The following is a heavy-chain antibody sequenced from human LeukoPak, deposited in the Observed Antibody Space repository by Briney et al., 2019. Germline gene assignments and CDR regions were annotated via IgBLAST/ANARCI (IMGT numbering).Heavy chain of an antibody. J-gene: IGHJ4*02. D-gene: IGHD5-18*01. Sequence: GGSLRLSCAASGFTFSSYSMNWVRQFPGKGLEWVSSISTSSSYRYYADSVKGRFTISRDNAKNSLYLQMNSLRAEDTAVYYCARVMGHYNYGGFDFDYWGQGSLVTVSS. CDR2: ISTSSSYR. CDR3: ARVMGHYNYGGFDFDY. V-gene: IGHV3-21*06. CDR1: GFTFSSYS.